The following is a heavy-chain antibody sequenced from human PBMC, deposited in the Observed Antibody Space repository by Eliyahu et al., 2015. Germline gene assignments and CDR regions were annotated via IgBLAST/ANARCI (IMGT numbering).Heavy chain of an antibody. J-gene: IGHJ4*02. CDR2: IYHSGST. CDR3: ARDGSGYDGGFDY. V-gene: IGHV4-30-2*01. D-gene: IGHD5-12*01. CDR1: GGSISSGGYS. Sequence: QLQLQESGSGLVKPSQTLSXTCXVSGGSISSGGYSWSWIRQPPGKGLEWIGYIYHSGSTYYNPSLKSRVTISVDRSKNQFSLKLSSVTAADTAVYYCARDGSGYDGGFDYWGQGTLVTVSS.